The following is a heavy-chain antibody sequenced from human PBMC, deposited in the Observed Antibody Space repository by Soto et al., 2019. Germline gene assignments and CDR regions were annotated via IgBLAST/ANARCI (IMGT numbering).Heavy chain of an antibody. V-gene: IGHV1-58*02. CDR3: AADLGGYDFWRGYHL. D-gene: IGHD3-3*01. Sequence: GASVKVSCKASGFTFTSSAMQWVRQARGQRLEWIGWIVVGSGNTNYAQKFQERVTITRDMSTSTAYMELSSLRSEDTAVYYCAADLGGYDFWRGYHLWGQGTLVTVSS. CDR1: GFTFTSSA. CDR2: IVVGSGNT. J-gene: IGHJ4*02.